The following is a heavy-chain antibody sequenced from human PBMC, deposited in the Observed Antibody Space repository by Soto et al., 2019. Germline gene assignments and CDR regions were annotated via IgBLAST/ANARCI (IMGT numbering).Heavy chain of an antibody. Sequence: ASVKVSCKASGYTFSAYYIHWVRQAPGQGLEWMGWINPKSGGTNNAQKFQGRVTMTSDTSISTASMELSRLTSDDTAVYYCAREPMVRAAHGFDIWGQGTMVTVSS. J-gene: IGHJ3*02. CDR2: INPKSGGT. D-gene: IGHD3-10*01. CDR3: AREPMVRAAHGFDI. CDR1: GYTFSAYY. V-gene: IGHV1-2*02.